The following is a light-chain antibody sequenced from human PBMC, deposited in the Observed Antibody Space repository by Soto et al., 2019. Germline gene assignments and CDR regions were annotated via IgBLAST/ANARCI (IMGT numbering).Light chain of an antibody. CDR3: ASYRSANTLVV. V-gene: IGLV2-14*01. CDR2: EVT. Sequence: QCVLTQPASVSGSPGQSITISCTGTNRDIGNYNYVSWYQHHPGKAPKLMIYEVTSRPAGVSDRFSGSKSGMTASLTISGLQPEDEADYFCASYRSANTLVVFGTGTKVTVL. J-gene: IGLJ1*01. CDR1: NRDIGNYNY.